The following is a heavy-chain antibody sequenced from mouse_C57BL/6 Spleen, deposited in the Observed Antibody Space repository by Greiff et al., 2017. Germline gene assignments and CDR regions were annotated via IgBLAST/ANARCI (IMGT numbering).Heavy chain of an antibody. Sequence: LVESGAELVKPGASVKLSCKASGYTFTSYWMHWVKQRPGQGLEWIGMIHPNSGSTNYNEKFKSKATLTVDKSSSTAYMQLSSLTSEDSAVYYCAPITTVVGYYFDYWGQGTTLTVSS. CDR3: APITTVVGYYFDY. V-gene: IGHV1-64*01. CDR1: GYTFTSYW. CDR2: IHPNSGST. J-gene: IGHJ2*01. D-gene: IGHD1-1*01.